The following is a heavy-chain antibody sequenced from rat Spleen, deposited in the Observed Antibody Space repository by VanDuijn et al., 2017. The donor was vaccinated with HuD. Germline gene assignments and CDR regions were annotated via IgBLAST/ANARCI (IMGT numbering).Heavy chain of an antibody. CDR1: GFTFSNYD. CDR2: ISFDGSNT. V-gene: IGHV5-25*01. J-gene: IGHJ3*01. Sequence: EVQLVESGGGLVQPGRSMKLSCAVSGFTFSNYDMAWVRQAPTKGPEWVASISFDGSNTYYRDSVRGRFTISREDTKSTLYLQMNSLRSEDTAPYYVTTENYWFVYWGQGTLVTVSS. CDR3: TTENYWFVY. D-gene: IGHD1-10*01.